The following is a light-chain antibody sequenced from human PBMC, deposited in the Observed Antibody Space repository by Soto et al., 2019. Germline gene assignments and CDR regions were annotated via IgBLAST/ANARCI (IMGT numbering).Light chain of an antibody. J-gene: IGKJ2*01. CDR1: QSVSSSY. CDR3: QHYGSSPYT. Sequence: EIVLTQSPGTLSLSPGERATLSCRASQSVSSSYLAWYQQKPGQAPRLLIYGASSRATGIPDRFSGSGSGTDFTLTISRLEPEDCAVYYCQHYGSSPYTFGRGTKLEIK. V-gene: IGKV3-20*01. CDR2: GAS.